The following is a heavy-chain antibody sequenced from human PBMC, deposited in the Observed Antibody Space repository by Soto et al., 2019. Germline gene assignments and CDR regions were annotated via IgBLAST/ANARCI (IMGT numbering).Heavy chain of an antibody. CDR3: ARSFGVAADGPFDY. CDR1: GGSLSSYY. CDR2: IYYSGST. J-gene: IGHJ4*02. V-gene: IGHV4-59*06. Sequence: SETLSLTCTVSGGSLSSYYWSWIRQHPGKGLEWIGYIYYSGSTYYNPSLKSRVTISVDTSKNQFSLKLSSVTAADTAVYYCARSFGVAADGPFDYWGQGTLVTVSS. D-gene: IGHD6-13*01.